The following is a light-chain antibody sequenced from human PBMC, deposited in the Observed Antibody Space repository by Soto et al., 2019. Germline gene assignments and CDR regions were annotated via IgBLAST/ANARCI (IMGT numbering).Light chain of an antibody. CDR3: SSYTSSSTLV. J-gene: IGLJ2*01. CDR2: EVS. Sequence: QSALTQPASVSGSPGQSITISCTGTSSDVGGYNYVSWYQQHPGKAPKLMIYEVSNRPSGVSNRFSGSKSGNTASLTISGLQFEDESDYYCSSYTSSSTLVCGGGTQLTVL. V-gene: IGLV2-14*01. CDR1: SSDVGGYNY.